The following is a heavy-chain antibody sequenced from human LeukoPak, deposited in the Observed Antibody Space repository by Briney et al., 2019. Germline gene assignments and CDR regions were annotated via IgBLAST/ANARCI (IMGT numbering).Heavy chain of an antibody. CDR2: IWYDGSNI. J-gene: IGHJ4*02. D-gene: IGHD3-3*01. Sequence: GRSLRLSCAASGFTFSSYGMHWVRQAPGKGLEWVAVIWYDGSNIYYADSVKGRFTISRDNSKNTLDLQMNSLRAEDTAVYYCARDRSYDFWSGYSTPDYWGQGTLVTVSS. CDR1: GFTFSSYG. CDR3: ARDRSYDFWSGYSTPDY. V-gene: IGHV3-33*01.